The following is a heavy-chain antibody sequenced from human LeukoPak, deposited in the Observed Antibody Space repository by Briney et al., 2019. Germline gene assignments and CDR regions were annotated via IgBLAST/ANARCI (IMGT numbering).Heavy chain of an antibody. CDR3: ATFAYAGNAGGSAGS. CDR2: IYRGGHT. Sequence: GGSLRLSCAASGFTVSSKYMTWVRQAPGKGLEWVSVIYRGGHTFYADSVKGRFSISRDTSKNTVYLQMNSLRAEDTAVYYCATFAYAGNAGGSAGSWGQGTLVTVSS. D-gene: IGHD4-23*01. J-gene: IGHJ5*02. CDR1: GFTVSSKY. V-gene: IGHV3-53*01.